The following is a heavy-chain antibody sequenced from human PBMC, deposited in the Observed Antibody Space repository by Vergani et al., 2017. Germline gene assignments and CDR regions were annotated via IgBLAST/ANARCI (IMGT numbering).Heavy chain of an antibody. CDR1: GFTFSSYA. J-gene: IGHJ6*03. Sequence: EVQLLESGGGLVQPGGSLRLSCAASGFTFSSYAMSWVRQAPGKGLEWVSAISGSGGSTYYADSVKGRFTISRYNSKNTLYLQMNSLRAEDTAVYYCAKGSSSRFWTFEYMDVWGKGTTVTVSS. CDR3: AKGSSSRFWTFEYMDV. D-gene: IGHD3-3*01. CDR2: ISGSGGST. V-gene: IGHV3-23*01.